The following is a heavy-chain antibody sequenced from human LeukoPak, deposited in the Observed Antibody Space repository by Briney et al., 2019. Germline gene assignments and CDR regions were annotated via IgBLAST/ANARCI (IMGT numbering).Heavy chain of an antibody. D-gene: IGHD3-9*01. J-gene: IGHJ4*02. CDR2: INPKIGGT. CDR3: ARDSSRRPQNYEISTSFSTDY. CDR1: GYTFTDYY. Sequence: ASVTVSCKASGYTFTDYYIHWVRQAPGQGLEWMGWINPKIGGTNYAQRFQGRVSMTSDTSISTAYMELRGVRSDDTAVYYCARDSSRRPQNYEISTSFSTDYWGQGTLVTVSS. V-gene: IGHV1-2*02.